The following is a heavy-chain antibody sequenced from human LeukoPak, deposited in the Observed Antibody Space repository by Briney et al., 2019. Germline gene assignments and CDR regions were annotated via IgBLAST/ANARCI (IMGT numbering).Heavy chain of an antibody. CDR2: IYYSGST. J-gene: IGHJ4*02. D-gene: IGHD3-3*01. V-gene: IGHV4-39*07. CDR3: ARDFRDDFWSGYYTPLRYFDY. Sequence: SETLSLTCTVSGGSISSSSYYWGWIRQPPGKGLEWIGSIYYSGSTYYNPSLKSRVTISVDTSKNQFSLKLSSVTAADTAVYYCARDFRDDFWSGYYTPLRYFDYWGQGALVTVSS. CDR1: GGSISSSSYY.